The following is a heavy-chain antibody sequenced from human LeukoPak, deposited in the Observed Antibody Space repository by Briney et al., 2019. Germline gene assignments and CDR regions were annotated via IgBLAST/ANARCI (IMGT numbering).Heavy chain of an antibody. CDR3: ARGSLVVAAIFYYYGMDV. V-gene: IGHV1-46*01. J-gene: IGHJ6*02. CDR2: INPSGGST. D-gene: IGHD2-15*01. CDR1: GYTFTSYY. Sequence: ASVKVSCKASGYTFTSYYMHWVRQAPGQGLECMGIINPSGGSTSYAQKFQGRVTMTRDTSTSTVYMELSSLRSEDTAVYYCARGSLVVAAIFYYYGMDVWGQGTTVTVSS.